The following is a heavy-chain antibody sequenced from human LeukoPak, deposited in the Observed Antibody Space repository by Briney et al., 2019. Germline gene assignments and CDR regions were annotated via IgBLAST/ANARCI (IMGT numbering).Heavy chain of an antibody. D-gene: IGHD4/OR15-4a*01. CDR2: ISSSGSTI. CDR3: ARRAGAYSHPYDY. V-gene: IGHV3-48*04. Sequence: SGGSLRLSCTASGFTFSSYGMHWVRQAPGKGLEWVSYISSSGSTIYYADSVKGRFTISRDNAKNSLYLQMNSLRAEDTAVYYCARRAGAYSHPYDYWGQGTLVTVSS. CDR1: GFTFSSYG. J-gene: IGHJ4*02.